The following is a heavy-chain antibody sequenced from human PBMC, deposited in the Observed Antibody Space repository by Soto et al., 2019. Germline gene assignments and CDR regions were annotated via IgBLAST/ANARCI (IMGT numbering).Heavy chain of an antibody. D-gene: IGHD1-1*01. J-gene: IGHJ4*02. CDR2: IYYSGST. CDR3: ARRYGYSFDY. CDR1: GGSISSYY. V-gene: IGHV4-59*08. Sequence: SETLSLASTVSGGSISSYYWSWIRQPPGKGLEWIGYIYYSGSTNYNPPLKSRVTISVDTSKNQFSLKLSSVTAADTAVYYCARRYGYSFDYWGQGTLVTVSS.